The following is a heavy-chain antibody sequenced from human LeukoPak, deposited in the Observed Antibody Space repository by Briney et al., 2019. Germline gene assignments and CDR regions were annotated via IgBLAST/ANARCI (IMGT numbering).Heavy chain of an antibody. CDR3: ARAIQYYYDSSGHLYFDY. CDR2: INPSGGST. Sequence: ASVKVSCKASGYTFTSYYMHWVRQAPGQGLEWMGIINPSGGSTSYAQKFQGRVTMTRVTSTSTVYMELSSLRSEDTAVYYCARAIQYYYDSSGHLYFDYWGQGTLVTVSS. J-gene: IGHJ4*02. CDR1: GYTFTSYY. V-gene: IGHV1-46*01. D-gene: IGHD3-22*01.